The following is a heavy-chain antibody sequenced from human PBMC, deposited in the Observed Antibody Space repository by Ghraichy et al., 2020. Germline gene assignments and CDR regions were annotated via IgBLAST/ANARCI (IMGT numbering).Heavy chain of an antibody. Sequence: SETLSLTCAVYGGSFSGYYWSWIRQPPGKGLEWIGEINHSGSTNYNPSLKSRVTISVDTSKNQFSLKLSSVTAADTAVYYCARGKVKKSIVVVVAAPRNGFDPWGQGTLVTVSS. CDR1: GGSFSGYY. CDR2: INHSGST. V-gene: IGHV4-34*01. CDR3: ARGKVKKSIVVVVAAPRNGFDP. D-gene: IGHD2-15*01. J-gene: IGHJ5*02.